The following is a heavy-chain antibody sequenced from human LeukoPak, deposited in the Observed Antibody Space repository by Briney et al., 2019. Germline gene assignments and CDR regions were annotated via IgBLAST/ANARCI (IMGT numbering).Heavy chain of an antibody. Sequence: SETLSLTCTVSGGSISSYYWSWIRQPPGKGLEWIGYIYYSGSTNYNPSLKSRVTISVDTSKNQFSLKLSSVTAADTAVYYCARAPPRFLEWLQVPAGCDAFDIWGQGTMVTVSS. D-gene: IGHD3-3*01. CDR3: ARAPPRFLEWLQVPAGCDAFDI. V-gene: IGHV4-59*01. J-gene: IGHJ3*02. CDR1: GGSISSYY. CDR2: IYYSGST.